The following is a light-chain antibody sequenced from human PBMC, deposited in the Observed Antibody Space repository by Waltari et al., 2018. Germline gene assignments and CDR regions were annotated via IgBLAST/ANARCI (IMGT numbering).Light chain of an antibody. CDR2: GAS. Sequence: EIVLTQSPGTLSFSPGERATLSCRASQSVSSSYLAWYQQKPGQAPRVLIHGASNRATGIPDRFSGSGSGTDFTLTISRLEPEDFAVYDCQQYGSSPWTFGQGTKVEIK. J-gene: IGKJ1*01. V-gene: IGKV3-20*01. CDR1: QSVSSSY. CDR3: QQYGSSPWT.